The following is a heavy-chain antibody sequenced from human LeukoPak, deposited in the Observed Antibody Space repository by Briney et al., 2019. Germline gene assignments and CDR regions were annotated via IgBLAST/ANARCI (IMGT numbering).Heavy chain of an antibody. J-gene: IGHJ3*02. CDR3: ARESSGSCCHFDI. Sequence: ASVKVSCKTFGYTFTSHFMHWLRQAPGQGLQWMGVINLSGAVTHYAQKFQDRVTMTWDTSTSTVYMDLYSLRSEDTAVYLCARESSGSCCHFDIWGHGTMVTVSS. V-gene: IGHV1-46*01. CDR1: GYTFTSHF. D-gene: IGHD2-15*01. CDR2: INLSGAVT.